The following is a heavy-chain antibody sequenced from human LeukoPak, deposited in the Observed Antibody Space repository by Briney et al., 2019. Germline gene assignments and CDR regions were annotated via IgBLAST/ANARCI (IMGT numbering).Heavy chain of an antibody. J-gene: IGHJ4*02. D-gene: IGHD6-6*01. CDR2: IKQDGTEK. CDR3: ARDVRPDY. Sequence: GGSLRLSCAASGFTFSDYYMSWVRQAPGEGLEWVANIKQDGTEKYYMDSVKGRFSISRDNAKNSLYLQMNAPRAEDTAVYYCARDVRPDYWGQGTLVTVST. V-gene: IGHV3-7*04. CDR1: GFTFSDYY.